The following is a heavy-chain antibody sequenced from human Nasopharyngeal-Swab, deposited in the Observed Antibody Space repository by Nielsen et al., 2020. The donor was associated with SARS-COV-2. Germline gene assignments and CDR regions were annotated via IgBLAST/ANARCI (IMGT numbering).Heavy chain of an antibody. D-gene: IGHD3-3*01. CDR2: ISSSSSYI. CDR1: GFTFNKYN. J-gene: IGHJ6*02. CDR3: ARDGLDYDFWSAYFMDV. V-gene: IGHV3-21*01. Sequence: GESLKISCAASGFTFNKYNFNWVRQAPGKGLEWVSSISSSSSYIYYADSVKGRFTISRDNAKNSFSLQMNNLRAEDTAVYYCARDGLDYDFWSAYFMDVWGQGTTVTVSS.